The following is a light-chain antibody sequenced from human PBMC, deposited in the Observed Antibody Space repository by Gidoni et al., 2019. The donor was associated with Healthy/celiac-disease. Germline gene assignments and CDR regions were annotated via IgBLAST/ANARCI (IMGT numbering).Light chain of an antibody. CDR1: QSISSY. J-gene: IGKJ1*01. V-gene: IGKV1-39*01. Sequence: DIQMTQSPSSLSASVGDRVTITCRARQSISSYLNWYQQKPGKAPKLLIYAASSLQSGVPSRFSGSGSGTDFTLTISSLQPKDFATYYCQQSYSTPLTFGQWTKVEIK. CDR3: QQSYSTPLT. CDR2: AAS.